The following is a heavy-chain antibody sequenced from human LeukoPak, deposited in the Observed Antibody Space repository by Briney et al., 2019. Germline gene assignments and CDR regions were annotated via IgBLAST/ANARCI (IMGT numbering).Heavy chain of an antibody. V-gene: IGHV3-9*01. CDR2: ISWNSGSI. D-gene: IGHD6-13*01. CDR1: GFTFSSYA. J-gene: IGHJ4*02. CDR3: AKDIRPQQLVDEYYFDY. Sequence: GGSLRLSCAASGFTFSSYAMSWVRQAPGKGLEWVSGISWNSGSIGYADSVKGRFTISRDNAKNSLYLQMNSLRAEDTALYYCAKDIRPQQLVDEYYFDYWGQGTLVTVSS.